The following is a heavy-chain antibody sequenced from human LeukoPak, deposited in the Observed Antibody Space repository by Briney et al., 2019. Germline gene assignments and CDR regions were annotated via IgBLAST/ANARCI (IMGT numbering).Heavy chain of an antibody. CDR1: GGSISGYY. D-gene: IGHD2-2*01. J-gene: IGHJ6*02. Sequence: SETLSLTCTVSGGSISGYYWSWIRQPPGKGLEWIGEINHSGSTNYNPSLKSRVTISVDTSKNQFSLKLSSVTAADTAVYYCARERRYCSSTSCYYYYGMDVWGQGTTVTVSS. V-gene: IGHV4-34*01. CDR3: ARERRYCSSTSCYYYYGMDV. CDR2: INHSGST.